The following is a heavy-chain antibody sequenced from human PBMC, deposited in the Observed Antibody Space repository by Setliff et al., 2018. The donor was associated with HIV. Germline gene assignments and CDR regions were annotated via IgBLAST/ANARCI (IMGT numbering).Heavy chain of an antibody. V-gene: IGHV3-48*04. Sequence: PGGSLRLSCAASTITFSNYYVNWVRQAPGKGLEWVSGISWNSGSIYYADSVKGRFTISRDNAKNSLYLQMNSLRAEDTAVYYCARARVYFDSSRYHHLDYWGRGTLVTVSS. CDR2: ISWNSGSI. D-gene: IGHD3-22*01. CDR3: ARARVYFDSSRYHHLDY. J-gene: IGHJ4*02. CDR1: TITFSNYY.